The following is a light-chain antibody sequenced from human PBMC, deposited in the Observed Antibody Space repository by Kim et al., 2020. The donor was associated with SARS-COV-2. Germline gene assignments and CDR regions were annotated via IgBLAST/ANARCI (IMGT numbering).Light chain of an antibody. V-gene: IGLV3-1*01. CDR1: KLGDKY. J-gene: IGLJ1*01. CDR3: QAWDSSTKV. CDR2: QDS. Sequence: SVPPGQTASITCSGDKLGDKYACWYQQKPGQSPVLVIYQDSKRPSGIPERFSGSNSGNTATLTISGTQAMDEADYYCQAWDSSTKVFGTGTKVTVL.